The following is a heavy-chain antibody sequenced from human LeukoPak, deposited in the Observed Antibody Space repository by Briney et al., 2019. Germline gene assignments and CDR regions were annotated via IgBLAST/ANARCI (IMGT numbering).Heavy chain of an antibody. CDR3: ARDRGSSWALDAFDI. CDR1: GFTFSSYA. D-gene: IGHD6-13*01. CDR2: ISSNGGSA. J-gene: IGHJ3*02. Sequence: GGSLRLSCAASGFTFSSYAMHWVRQAPGKGLEYVSAISSNGGSAYYANSVKGRFTISRDNSKNTLYLQMGSLRAEDMAVYYCARDRGSSWALDAFDIWGQGTMVTVS. V-gene: IGHV3-64*01.